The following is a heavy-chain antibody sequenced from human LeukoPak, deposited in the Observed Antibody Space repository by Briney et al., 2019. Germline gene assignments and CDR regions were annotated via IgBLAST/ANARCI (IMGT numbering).Heavy chain of an antibody. CDR3: ARDLVVPAASAHNPLLYYYYGMDD. D-gene: IGHD2-2*01. V-gene: IGHV3-21*01. CDR1: GFTFSSYS. CDR2: ISSSSSYI. J-gene: IGHJ6*02. Sequence: GGSLRLSCAASGFTFSSYSMNWVRQAPGKGLEWVSSISSSSSYIYYADSVKGRFTISRDNAKNSLYLQMNGLRAEDTAVYYCARDLVVPAASAHNPLLYYYYGMDDWGQRTTVTVSS.